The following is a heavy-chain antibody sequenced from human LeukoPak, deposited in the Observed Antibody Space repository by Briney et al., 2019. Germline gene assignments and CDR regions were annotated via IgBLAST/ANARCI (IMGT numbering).Heavy chain of an antibody. D-gene: IGHD2-2*02. V-gene: IGHV4-39*01. CDR3: ARDKRIVVVPAAIVRWFDP. Sequence: PSETLSLTCTVSGGSVGSSTYYWGWIRQPPGKGLEWLGSIYYSGSTYYNPSLKSRVTISVDTSKNQFSLKLSSVTAADTAVYYCARDKRIVVVPAAIVRWFDPWGQGTLVTVSS. J-gene: IGHJ5*02. CDR1: GGSVGSSTYY. CDR2: IYYSGST.